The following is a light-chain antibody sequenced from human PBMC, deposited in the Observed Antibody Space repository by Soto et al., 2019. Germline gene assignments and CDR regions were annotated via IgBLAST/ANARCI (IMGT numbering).Light chain of an antibody. V-gene: IGLV2-14*01. CDR3: SSYTSSSTRV. J-gene: IGLJ1*01. Sequence: HSERNKAASGYGFDGQSITISYTGTSSDVGIYNYVSWYQQHPGKAPKLMIYQVTNRPSGASNRFSGSKSGNTASLTISGLQAEDEADYYCSSYTSSSTRVFGSETKVTVL. CDR1: SSDVGIYNY. CDR2: QVT.